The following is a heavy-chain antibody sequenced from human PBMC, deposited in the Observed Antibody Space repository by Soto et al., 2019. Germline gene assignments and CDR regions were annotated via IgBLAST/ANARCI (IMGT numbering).Heavy chain of an antibody. CDR2: ISGSGDTT. V-gene: IGHV3-23*01. CDR1: GFSFSSYA. J-gene: IGHJ3*02. Sequence: EVQLLESGGGLVQPGGSLRLSCAASGFSFSSYAMSWVRQAPGKGLEWVSAISGSGDTTSYADSVKGRFTISRDNSRNTLYLQMNSLRAEDAALYYCARDTVPTQTDHDAFDIWGQGTMVTVSS. CDR3: ARDTVPTQTDHDAFDI. D-gene: IGHD4-17*01.